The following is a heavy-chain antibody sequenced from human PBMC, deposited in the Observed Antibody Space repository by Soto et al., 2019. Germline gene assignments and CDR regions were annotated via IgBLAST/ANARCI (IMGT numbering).Heavy chain of an antibody. V-gene: IGHV3-72*01. J-gene: IGHJ6*02. D-gene: IGHD2-21*02. CDR1: GFTFSDHY. CDR2: IRNKANSYTT. CDR3: TRDLEPGIPRGLAV. Sequence: EVQLVESGGGLVQPGGSLRLSCAASGFTFSDHYMDWVRQAPGQGLEWVGRIRNKANSYTTEYAASVKGRFTISRDDSTNSLYLQMNSLKPEDTAVYYCTRDLEPGIPRGLAVWGQGITVTVSS.